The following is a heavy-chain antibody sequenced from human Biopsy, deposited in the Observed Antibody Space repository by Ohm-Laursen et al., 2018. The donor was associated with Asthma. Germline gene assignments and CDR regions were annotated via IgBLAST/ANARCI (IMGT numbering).Heavy chain of an antibody. V-gene: IGHV3-7*01. CDR2: ISYDGRET. J-gene: IGHJ6*02. Sequence: SLRLSCTASGFTFGDYWMSWVRQVPGKGPEWVALISYDGRETGYVDSVKGRFTISRDNFRNTVHLQMSSLRPEDSAAYYCTRDRFYNSVTSESFYYGVDVWGQGTTVTVSS. CDR3: TRDRFYNSVTSESFYYGVDV. D-gene: IGHD2-21*02. CDR1: GFTFGDYW.